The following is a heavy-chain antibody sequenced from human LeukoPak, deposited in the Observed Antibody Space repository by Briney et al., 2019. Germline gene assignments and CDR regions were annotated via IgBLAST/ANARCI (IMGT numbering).Heavy chain of an antibody. D-gene: IGHD6-6*01. V-gene: IGHV4-59*11. CDR1: GGSITSHY. J-gene: IGHJ4*02. CDR2: IFYSGNT. CDR3: ARLYSSSSHIDY. Sequence: SETLSLTCTVSGGSITSHYWNWIRQPPGKGLEWIGYIFYSGNTNYNPSLRGRVTISVDSSRNQFSLKLASVTAADTALYYCARLYSSSSHIDYWGQGTLVTVSS.